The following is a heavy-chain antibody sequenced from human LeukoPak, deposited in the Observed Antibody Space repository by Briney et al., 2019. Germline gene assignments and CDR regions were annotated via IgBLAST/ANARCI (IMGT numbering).Heavy chain of an antibody. CDR2: ISYDGSNK. V-gene: IGHV3-30*04. Sequence: PGGSLRLSCAASGFTFSSYAMHWVRQAPGKGLEWVAGISYDGSNKYYADSVKGRFTISRDNSKNTLYLEMNRLRAEDTAVYYCARDHSRIEAAGTFGYWGQGTLVTVSS. CDR1: GFTFSSYA. CDR3: ARDHSRIEAAGTFGY. J-gene: IGHJ4*02. D-gene: IGHD6-13*01.